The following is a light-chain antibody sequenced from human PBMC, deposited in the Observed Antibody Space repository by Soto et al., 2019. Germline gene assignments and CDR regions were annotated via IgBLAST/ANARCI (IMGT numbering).Light chain of an antibody. CDR2: GAS. CDR3: QQYGRT. CDR1: QSVSTSY. Sequence: EIVLTQSSGTLSLSPGERATLSCRASQSVSTSYLAWYQQKPGQAPRLLIYGASSRATGIPDRFSGSGSGTDFTLTISRLEPEDFAVYYCQQYGRTFGQGTKV. V-gene: IGKV3-20*01. J-gene: IGKJ1*01.